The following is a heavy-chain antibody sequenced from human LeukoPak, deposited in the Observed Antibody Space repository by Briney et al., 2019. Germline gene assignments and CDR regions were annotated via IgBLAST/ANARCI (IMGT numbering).Heavy chain of an antibody. Sequence: GGSLRLSCAASGFTFSDYYMSWIRQAPGTGLEWVSYISSSSSYTNYADSVKGRFTISRDNAKNSLYLQMNSLRAEDTAVYYCARSGPGSYFDYWGQGTLVTVSS. CDR3: ARSGPGSYFDY. D-gene: IGHD3-10*01. V-gene: IGHV3-11*06. CDR2: ISSSSSYT. CDR1: GFTFSDYY. J-gene: IGHJ4*02.